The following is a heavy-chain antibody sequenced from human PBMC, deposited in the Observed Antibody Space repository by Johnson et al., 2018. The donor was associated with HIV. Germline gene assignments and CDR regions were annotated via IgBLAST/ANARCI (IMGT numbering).Heavy chain of an antibody. Sequence: VQLVESGGGLARPGRSLRLSCAASGFTVSSNYMSWIRQAPGKGLEWVSYISSRGTTIYYADSVKGRFTISRDNSKNTLYLQMNSLRAEDTAVYYCAREGDAFDIWGQGTMVTVSS. CDR3: AREGDAFDI. V-gene: IGHV3-48*01. J-gene: IGHJ3*02. CDR1: GFTVSSNY. CDR2: ISSRGTTI.